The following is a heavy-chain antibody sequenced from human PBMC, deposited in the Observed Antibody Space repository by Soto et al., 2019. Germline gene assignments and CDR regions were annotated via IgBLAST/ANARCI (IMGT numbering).Heavy chain of an antibody. CDR3: LKDAPNGSIDD. CDR2: VSPTGDTV. J-gene: IGHJ4*02. CDR1: RFRFEQYV. V-gene: IGHV3-9*01. D-gene: IGHD3-10*01. Sequence: VQVVASGGSLVQPGRSLRLSCAVSRFRFEQYVMHWVRQAPGKGLECVSTVSPTGDTVAYADSVEGRFTVSRDNAKNSLYLQMNSLKGDDTAFYYCLKDAPNGSIDDWGQGTLVTVS.